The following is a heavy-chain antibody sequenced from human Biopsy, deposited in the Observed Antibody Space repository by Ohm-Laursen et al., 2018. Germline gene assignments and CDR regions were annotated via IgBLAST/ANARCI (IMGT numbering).Heavy chain of an antibody. V-gene: IGHV1-69*13. J-gene: IGHJ6*02. CDR1: GGAFTNYA. CDR2: IITVSETA. Sequence: SSVKASCKASGGAFTNYAINWGRQAPGHGLEWMGGIITVSETAGYAERFQGRVTITADVTTTTAYMDLSGLRSEDTAVYYCVAYPSSGFFENNDDFAMDVWGQGTTVIVSS. CDR3: VAYPSSGFFENNDDFAMDV. D-gene: IGHD6-19*01.